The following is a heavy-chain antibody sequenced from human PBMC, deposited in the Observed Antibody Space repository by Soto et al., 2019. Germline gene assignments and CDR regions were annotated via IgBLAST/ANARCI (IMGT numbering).Heavy chain of an antibody. D-gene: IGHD4-17*01. CDR1: GCPFCSYS. Sequence: PGESLRLSCAASGCPFCSYSMNWGRQAPWKGLEWVSSISSSSSTIYYADSVKGRFTISRDNAKNSLYLQMNSLRAEDTAVYYFSGEPDYLNWFVPWCQGTRVTVAS. CDR3: SGEPDYLNWFVP. V-gene: IGHV3-48*01. J-gene: IGHJ5*02. CDR2: ISSSSSTI.